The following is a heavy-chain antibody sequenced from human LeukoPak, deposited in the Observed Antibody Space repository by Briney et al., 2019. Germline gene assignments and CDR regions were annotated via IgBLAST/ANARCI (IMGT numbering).Heavy chain of an antibody. V-gene: IGHV3-30*04. CDR2: ISYDGSNK. D-gene: IGHD3-10*01. CDR1: GFTFSSYA. J-gene: IGHJ6*02. CDR3: ARDLAPLLWVGELLSYYYYGMDV. Sequence: GGSLRLSCAASGFTFSSYAMHWVRQAPGKGLEWVAVISYDGSNKYYADSVKGRFTISRDNSKNTLYLQMNSLRAEDTAVYYCARDLAPLLWVGELLSYYYYGMDVWGQGTTVTVSS.